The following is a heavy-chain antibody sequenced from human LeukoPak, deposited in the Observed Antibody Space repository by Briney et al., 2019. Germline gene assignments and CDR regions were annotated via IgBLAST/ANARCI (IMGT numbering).Heavy chain of an antibody. CDR3: VRGVAVPGALDY. CDR1: GDSVSRNSAT. D-gene: IGHD6-13*01. J-gene: IGHJ4*02. V-gene: IGHV6-1*01. CDR2: TYYRSKWYN. Sequence: SQTLSLTCALSGDSVSRNSATWNWIRQSPSRGLEWLGRTYYRSKWYNDYAESVKSRITINPDTSKNQFSLQLNSVTPEDTAVYYCVRGVAVPGALDYWGQRTLVTVSS.